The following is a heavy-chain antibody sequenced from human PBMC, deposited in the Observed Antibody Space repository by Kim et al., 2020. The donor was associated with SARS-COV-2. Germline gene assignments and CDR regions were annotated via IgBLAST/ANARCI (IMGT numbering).Heavy chain of an antibody. CDR3: ARAGNMFRGGQAPRYYYCGRDV. D-gene: IGHD3-10*01. J-gene: IGHJ6*02. Sequence: GGSLRLSCAASGFTFSSNTMPWVRQAPGKGLEWVAVISYDGNNKFYADSVKGRFTISRDKSKNTLYLQMNSLRAEDTAVYYCARAGNMFRGGQAPRYYYCGRDVWRQGPTVTVSS. CDR2: ISYDGNNK. CDR1: GFTFSSNT. V-gene: IGHV3-30-3*01.